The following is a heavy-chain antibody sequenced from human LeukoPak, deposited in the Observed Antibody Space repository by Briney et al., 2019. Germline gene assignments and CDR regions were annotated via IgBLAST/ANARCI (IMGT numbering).Heavy chain of an antibody. V-gene: IGHV4-39*07. CDR2: IYYSGST. J-gene: IGHJ5*02. Sequence: SETLSLTCTVSGGSISSSSYYWGWIRQPPGKGLEWIGSIYYSGSTYYNPSLKSRVTISVDTSKNQFSLKLSSVTAADTAVYYCARTNPSFNWFDPWGQGNLVTVSS. CDR1: GGSISSSSYY. CDR3: ARTNPSFNWFDP.